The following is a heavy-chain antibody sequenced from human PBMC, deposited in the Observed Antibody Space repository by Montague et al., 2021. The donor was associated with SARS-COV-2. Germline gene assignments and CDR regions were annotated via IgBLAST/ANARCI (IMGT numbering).Heavy chain of an antibody. D-gene: IGHD2-21*01. CDR1: GYSISSGYF. CDR2: IYHGGFT. Sequence: SETLSLTCSVSGYSISSGYFWGWIRQPPGKGLEWIGAIYHGGFTHYNPSLKSRLTMSLDTSKNQFSLRLRSATAADTAIYYCARAYCGGDCNYLYIWFDSWGQGALVTVSS. J-gene: IGHJ5*01. CDR3: ARAYCGGDCNYLYIWFDS. V-gene: IGHV4-38-2*02.